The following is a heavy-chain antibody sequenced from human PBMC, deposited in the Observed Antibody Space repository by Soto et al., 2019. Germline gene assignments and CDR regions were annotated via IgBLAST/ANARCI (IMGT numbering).Heavy chain of an antibody. CDR1: GYPLPTYG. V-gene: IGHV1-18*01. J-gene: IGHJ4*02. CDR2: IVGDSGNT. D-gene: IGHD3-16*01. CDR3: ATLSGYASVSIRFDF. Sequence: QVQVMQSGAQLTQPGASVKVSCETSGYPLPTYGLSWVRQAPGQGLEWMGWIVGDSGNTVYAQKFQGRLTLYRDTSTSTGYMELRRLTSAASALYYFATLSGYASVSIRFDFLCQGTLVSFSS.